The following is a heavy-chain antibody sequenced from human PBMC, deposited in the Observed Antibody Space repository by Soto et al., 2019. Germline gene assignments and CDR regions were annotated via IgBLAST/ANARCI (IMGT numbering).Heavy chain of an antibody. Sequence: SETLSLTCDVSGGSIDNSTYYWGWIRQPPGKGLEWIGSVYYSGSSYYSPSLKSRVTMSVDSSKNHFSLILDSVTAADTAVYYCVSINAGGWYYFDYWGQGILVTVSS. J-gene: IGHJ4*02. CDR2: VYYSGSS. CDR3: VSINAGGWYYFDY. D-gene: IGHD6-19*01. V-gene: IGHV4-39*02. CDR1: GGSIDNSTYY.